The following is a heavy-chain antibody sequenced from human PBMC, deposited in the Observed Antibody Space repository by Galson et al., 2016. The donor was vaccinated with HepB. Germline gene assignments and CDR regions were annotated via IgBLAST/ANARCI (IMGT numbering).Heavy chain of an antibody. Sequence: SETLSLTCTVSGGSISSYYWSWIRRPPGKGLEWIAYIYYSGTTNYNPSLKSRVTISVATSKSQFSLKVTSVTAADTAVYYCARSYGGYAVDIWGQGAMVTVSS. CDR1: GGSISSYY. D-gene: IGHD4-23*01. V-gene: IGHV4-59*01. CDR2: IYYSGTT. J-gene: IGHJ3*02. CDR3: ARSYGGYAVDI.